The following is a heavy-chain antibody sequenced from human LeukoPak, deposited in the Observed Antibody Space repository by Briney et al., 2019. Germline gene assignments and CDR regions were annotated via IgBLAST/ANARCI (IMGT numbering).Heavy chain of an antibody. Sequence: PGGSLRLSCAASGFTFSDYFMTWIRQAPGKGLEWVSYISGSGSNKYYADSVKGRFTISRDNAKNSLYLQMNSLRVEDTAVYYCATSQSSVAGIVGDWGQGTLVTVFS. CDR2: ISGSGSNK. CDR3: ATSQSSVAGIVGD. CDR1: GFTFSDYF. V-gene: IGHV3-11*04. D-gene: IGHD6-19*01. J-gene: IGHJ4*02.